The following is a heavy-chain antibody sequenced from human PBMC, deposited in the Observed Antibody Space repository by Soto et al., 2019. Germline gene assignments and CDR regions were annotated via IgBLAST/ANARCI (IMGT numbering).Heavy chain of an antibody. Sequence: QVTLRESGPVLVKSTETLTLTCSVSGVSLRNTRMGVSWIRQPPGKALQWLAHIFSNDDTFYSTSLKSRLTISKDTSKTQVVLTMTKMHPADTGTYYCARTTEHYYGMDVWGQGTTVTVSS. CDR1: GVSLRNTRMG. V-gene: IGHV2-26*01. CDR2: IFSNDDT. CDR3: ARTTEHYYGMDV. J-gene: IGHJ6*02.